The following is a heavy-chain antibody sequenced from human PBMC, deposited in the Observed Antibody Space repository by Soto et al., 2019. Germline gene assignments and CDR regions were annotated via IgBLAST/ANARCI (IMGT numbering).Heavy chain of an antibody. J-gene: IGHJ5*02. Sequence: SETLCLTCAVAGGSISGGGYSWSWIRQPPGKGLEWIGSIYYSGSTYYNPSLKSRVTVSVDTSKNQFSLKLSSVTAADTAVYYCARHPSDFWFDPWGQGTLVTVSS. CDR3: ARHPSDFWFDP. D-gene: IGHD2-21*02. V-gene: IGHV4-39*01. CDR1: GGSISGGGYS. CDR2: IYYSGST.